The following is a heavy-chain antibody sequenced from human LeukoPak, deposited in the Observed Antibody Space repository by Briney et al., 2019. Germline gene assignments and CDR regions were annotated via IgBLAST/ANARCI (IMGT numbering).Heavy chain of an antibody. CDR3: ARVSVPIFDISYGYPFDC. D-gene: IGHD5-18*01. Sequence: GGPLRPSCAALGFTLTNYATHWGRKSPGKAWEWVSAISGNGATYYAHSVKGRFTLSRDTSKSALYLLMNKLRAEDTPVYYCARVSVPIFDISYGYPFDCWGQGTLVSVS. CDR2: ISGNGAT. V-gene: IGHV3-23*01. J-gene: IGHJ4*02. CDR1: GFTLTNYA.